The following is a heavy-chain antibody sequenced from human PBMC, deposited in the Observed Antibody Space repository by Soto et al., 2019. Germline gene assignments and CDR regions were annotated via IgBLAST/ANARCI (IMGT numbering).Heavy chain of an antibody. CDR3: TNPQVYYGMDV. CDR2: IRRKANNYAT. V-gene: IGHV3-73*02. J-gene: IGHJ6*02. Sequence: EVQLVESGGGLVQPGGSLTLSCAASGFTFSGSAVHWVRPASGKGLEWVGRIRRKANNYATAYAASVQGMLTIFRDDLKNTAYLKMNSLKTEDTAVYYCTNPQVYYGMDVWGQGNTVTVS. CDR1: GFTFSGSA.